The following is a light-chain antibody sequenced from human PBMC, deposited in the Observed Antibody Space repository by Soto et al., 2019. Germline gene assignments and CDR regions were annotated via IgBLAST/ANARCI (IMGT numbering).Light chain of an antibody. V-gene: IGKV3-15*01. CDR3: QQHSDCPWT. CDR2: AAS. J-gene: IGKJ1*01. CDR1: QGISRN. Sequence: ETVVTQSPATLPGSPGERVTLSCRASQGISRNLAWYQQKPGQAPRLLIYAASTRATGVPARFSGSGSGTEFTLTITSLQSEDFAVYYCQQHSDCPWTFGQGTKVDIK.